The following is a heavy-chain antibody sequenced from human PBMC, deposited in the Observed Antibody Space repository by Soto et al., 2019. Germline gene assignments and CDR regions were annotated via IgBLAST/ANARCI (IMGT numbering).Heavy chain of an antibody. CDR2: IIPIYGTT. CDR3: ARDLGGCSAGSCRYNWFDP. Sequence: GASVKVSCKASGDIFSNYAVSWVRQAPGQGLEWMGGIIPIYGTTNYAQKFQDRVTITADESTSTAYMELSSLRSEDTAVYYCARDLGGCSAGSCRYNWFDPWGQGTLVTVSS. J-gene: IGHJ5*02. D-gene: IGHD2-15*01. V-gene: IGHV1-69*13. CDR1: GDIFSNYA.